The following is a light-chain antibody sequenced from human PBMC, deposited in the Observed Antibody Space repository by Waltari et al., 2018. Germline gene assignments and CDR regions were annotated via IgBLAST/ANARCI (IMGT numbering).Light chain of an antibody. CDR2: QVS. CDR1: QTLVHSDGNTY. V-gene: IGKV2-30*02. J-gene: IGKJ1*01. CDR3: VQGTHWPWT. Sequence: DVVMTQSPLSLPVTPGQPASISCRSSQTLVHSDGNTYLNWLQQKPGQPPRRLIYQVSNRDSGVPDRFSGSGAGTDFTLKISRVGAEDVGVYYCVQGTHWPWTFGQGTKVEI.